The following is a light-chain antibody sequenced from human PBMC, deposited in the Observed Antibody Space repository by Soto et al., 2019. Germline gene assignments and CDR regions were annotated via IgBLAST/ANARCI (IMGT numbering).Light chain of an antibody. CDR3: QQHYNWPIS. V-gene: IGKV3D-15*01. Sequence: EIVMTQSPAILSVYPGERATLSCRAGQSVRRDLAWYQQKPGQAPRLVIYDISTRATGVPTRFSGSGSGTDFTLTSSSLQPEDFSVYFCQQHYNWPISFGQGTRLEIK. J-gene: IGKJ5*01. CDR2: DIS. CDR1: QSVRRD.